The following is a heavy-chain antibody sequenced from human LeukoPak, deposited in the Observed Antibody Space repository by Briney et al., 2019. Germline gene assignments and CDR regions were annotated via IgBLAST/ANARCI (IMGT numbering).Heavy chain of an antibody. Sequence: PGGSLRLSCAASGFTFSSYGMHWVRQAPGKGLEWVAVIWYDGSNKYYADSVKGRFTISRDNSKNTLYLQMNSLRAEDTAVYYCAKERSMSSSTLLVGDYWGQGILVTVSS. CDR3: AKERSMSSSTLLVGDY. V-gene: IGHV3-33*06. J-gene: IGHJ4*02. CDR1: GFTFSSYG. CDR2: IWYDGSNK. D-gene: IGHD2-2*01.